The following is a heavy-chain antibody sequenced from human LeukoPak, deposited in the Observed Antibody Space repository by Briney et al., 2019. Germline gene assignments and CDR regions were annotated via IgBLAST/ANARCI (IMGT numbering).Heavy chain of an antibody. CDR1: GGSISSYY. J-gene: IGHJ4*02. V-gene: IGHV4-4*07. CDR2: IYTSGST. CDR3: ARAICSGGSCYGYYFDY. Sequence: SETLSLTCTVPGGSISSYYWSWIRQPAGKGLEWIGRIYTSGSTNYNPSLKSRVTMSVDTSKNQFSLKLSSVTAADTAVYYCARAICSGGSCYGYYFDYWGQGTLVTVSS. D-gene: IGHD2-15*01.